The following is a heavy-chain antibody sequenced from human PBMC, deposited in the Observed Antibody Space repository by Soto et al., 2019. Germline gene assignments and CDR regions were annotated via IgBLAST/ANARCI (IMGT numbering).Heavy chain of an antibody. D-gene: IGHD1-20*01. CDR3: ARTLRYNNSTNKYYNMDV. V-gene: IGHV1-2*04. CDR1: GYTFIDYY. CDR2: INPNSGGT. Sequence: QVQLVQSGAEVKKPGASVKVSCKASGYTFIDYYIYWVRQAPGQGLEWMGWINPNSGGTNYAQKFQGWVTMTSDTSISTAYMELSRLTSDDTAVYYCARTLRYNNSTNKYYNMDVWGQGTSVTVSS. J-gene: IGHJ6*02.